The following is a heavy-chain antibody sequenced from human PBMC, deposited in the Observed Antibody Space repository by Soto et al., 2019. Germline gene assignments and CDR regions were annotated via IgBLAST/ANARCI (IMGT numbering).Heavy chain of an antibody. CDR1: GFNFPTFW. J-gene: IGHJ6*02. V-gene: IGHV5-51*01. CDR3: ARGKYRSPRGGLDV. D-gene: IGHD2-2*01. Sequence: GESLKISCQHSGFNFPTFWIAWVRQMPGKGLEWMGTIYPDDSDTRYSPSFQGQVTISADKSIQTAYLQWGSLKASDSALYYCARGKYRSPRGGLDVRGQGTPVTVSS. CDR2: IYPDDSDT.